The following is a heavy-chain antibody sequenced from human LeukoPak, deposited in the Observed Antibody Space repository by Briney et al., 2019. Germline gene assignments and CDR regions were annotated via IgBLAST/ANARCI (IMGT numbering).Heavy chain of an antibody. CDR2: INTNTGNP. J-gene: IGHJ4*02. CDR1: GYTFTGSA. V-gene: IGHV7-4-1*02. D-gene: IGHD2-15*01. Sequence: GASVKVSCKASGYTFTGSAMNWVRQAPGQGLEWMGWINTNTGNPMYARGFTERFVFSWDTSVTTAYLQINSLKPEDTAVYFCARDTYCTGGRCYSRVGYWGQGTVVTVSS. CDR3: ARDTYCTGGRCYSRVGY.